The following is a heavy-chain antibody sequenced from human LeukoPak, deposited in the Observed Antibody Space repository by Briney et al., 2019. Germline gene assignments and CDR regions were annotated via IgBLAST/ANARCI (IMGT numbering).Heavy chain of an antibody. Sequence: SEKVSCKASGGTFSSYAISWVRQAPGQGLEWMGGIIPIFGTANYAQKFQGRVTITTDESTSTAYMELSSLRSEDTAVYYCAVAPDYYDFWSGYLSPWGQGTLVTVSS. CDR3: AVAPDYYDFWSGYLSP. D-gene: IGHD3-3*01. J-gene: IGHJ5*02. CDR2: IIPIFGTA. V-gene: IGHV1-69*05. CDR1: GGTFSSYA.